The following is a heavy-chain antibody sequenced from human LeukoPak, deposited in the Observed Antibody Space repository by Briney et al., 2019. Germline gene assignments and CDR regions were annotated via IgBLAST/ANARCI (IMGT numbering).Heavy chain of an antibody. Sequence: GSGPALVKPTQTLTLTCTFSGFSLSTSGMCVSWIRQPPGKALEWLARIDWVDDKYYSTSLKTRLTISKDTSKNQVVLTMTNMDPVDTATYYCARIRGGHSSPWYYYYYMDVWGKGTTVTVSS. D-gene: IGHD6-13*01. CDR1: GFSLSTSGMC. V-gene: IGHV2-70*11. CDR2: IDWVDDK. CDR3: ARIRGGHSSPWYYYYYMDV. J-gene: IGHJ6*03.